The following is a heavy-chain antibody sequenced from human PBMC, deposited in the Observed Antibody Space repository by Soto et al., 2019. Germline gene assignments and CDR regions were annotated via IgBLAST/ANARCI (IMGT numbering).Heavy chain of an antibody. D-gene: IGHD5-18*01. Sequence: ASVKVSCKASGYTFTSYGISWVRQAPGQGLEWMGWISAYNGNTRYSQNFQGRVTFTSDPSATTVYMDLSSLGSEDTALYYCARDKGGVTSNPVFDYWGQGTLVTVSS. CDR2: ISAYNGNT. CDR3: ARDKGGVTSNPVFDY. J-gene: IGHJ4*02. V-gene: IGHV1-18*01. CDR1: GYTFTSYG.